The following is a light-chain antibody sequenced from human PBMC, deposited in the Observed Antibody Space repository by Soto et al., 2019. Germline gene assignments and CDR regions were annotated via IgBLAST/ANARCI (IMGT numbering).Light chain of an antibody. Sequence: DIQMTQSPSTLSASVGDTVTITCRASQTISMWLAWYQQKPGKAPKLLIYKASTLKSGVPSRFSGSGSGTEFTLTISSLQPDDFATYYCQQYNSYSVTFGQGTRLEIK. CDR2: KAS. J-gene: IGKJ5*01. V-gene: IGKV1-5*03. CDR1: QTISMW. CDR3: QQYNSYSVT.